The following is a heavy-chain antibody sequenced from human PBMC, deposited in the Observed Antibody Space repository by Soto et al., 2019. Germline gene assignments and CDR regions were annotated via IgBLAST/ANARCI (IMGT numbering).Heavy chain of an antibody. CDR3: ARAYYYDSSGYYYVRQHFGY. V-gene: IGHV1-46*01. J-gene: IGHJ4*02. CDR2: INPSGGST. Sequence: QVQLVQSGAEVKKPGASVKVSCKASGYTFTSYYMHWVRQAPGQGLEWMGIINPSGGSTSYAQKFQGRVTMTRDTSTSTVYMELSSLRSEDTAVYYCARAYYYDSSGYYYVRQHFGYWGQGTLVTVSS. D-gene: IGHD3-22*01. CDR1: GYTFTSYY.